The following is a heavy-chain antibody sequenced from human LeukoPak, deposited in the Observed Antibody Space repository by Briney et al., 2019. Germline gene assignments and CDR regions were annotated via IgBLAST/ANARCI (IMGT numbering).Heavy chain of an antibody. D-gene: IGHD6-13*01. CDR1: GFTFSSYE. Sequence: GGSLRLSCAASGFTFSSYEMNWVRQAPGKGLEWVPYISSSGSAIYYADSVKGRFTISRDNAKNSLYLQMNSLRAEDTAVYYCSRSVGYSSSWYWFDPWGQGTLVTVSS. J-gene: IGHJ5*02. CDR3: SRSVGYSSSWYWFDP. V-gene: IGHV3-48*03. CDR2: ISSSGSAI.